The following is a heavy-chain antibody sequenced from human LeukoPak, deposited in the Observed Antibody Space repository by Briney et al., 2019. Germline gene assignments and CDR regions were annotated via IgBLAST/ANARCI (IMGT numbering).Heavy chain of an antibody. V-gene: IGHV4-61*02. CDR3: ARATVTSYYFDY. D-gene: IGHD4-17*01. CDR2: IYTSGST. Sequence: PSETLSLTYTVSGYSISTDYYWSWIRQPAGKGLEWIGRIYTSGSTNYNPSLKSRVTISIDTSKNQFSLKLSSVTAADTAVYYCARATVTSYYFDYWGQGTLVTVSS. CDR1: GYSISTDYY. J-gene: IGHJ4*02.